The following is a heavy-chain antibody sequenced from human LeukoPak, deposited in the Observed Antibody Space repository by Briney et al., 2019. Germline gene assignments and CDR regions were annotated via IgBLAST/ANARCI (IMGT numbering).Heavy chain of an antibody. D-gene: IGHD3-10*01. CDR2: ISWNSGSI. Sequence: GGSLRLSCAASGFTFDDYAMHWVRQAPGEGLEWVSGISWNSGSIGYADSVKGRFTISRDNAKNSLYLQMNSLRAEDTALYYCAKDNAELLWFGELFANAFDIWGQGTMVTVSS. J-gene: IGHJ3*02. CDR1: GFTFDDYA. CDR3: AKDNAELLWFGELFANAFDI. V-gene: IGHV3-9*01.